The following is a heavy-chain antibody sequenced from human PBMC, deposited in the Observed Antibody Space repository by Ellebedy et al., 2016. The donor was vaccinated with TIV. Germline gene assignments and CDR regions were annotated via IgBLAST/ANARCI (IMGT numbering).Heavy chain of an antibody. CDR1: GFRFSNYW. Sequence: GGSLRLSXEASGFRFSNYWISWVRQGPGKGLEWVANIKRDGSETSYVDSVKGRFTISRDNAKNSLYLQMDSLRAEDTAVYYCVRASSWSNFDYWGQGTLVTVSS. CDR3: VRASSWSNFDY. CDR2: IKRDGSET. D-gene: IGHD6-13*01. J-gene: IGHJ4*02. V-gene: IGHV3-7*04.